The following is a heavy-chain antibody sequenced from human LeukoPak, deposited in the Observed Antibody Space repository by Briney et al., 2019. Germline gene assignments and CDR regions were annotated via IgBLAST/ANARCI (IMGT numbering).Heavy chain of an antibody. V-gene: IGHV3-49*04. D-gene: IGHD6-13*01. Sequence: GGSLRLSCTASGFTFGDYAMSWVRQAPGKGLEWVGFIRSKAYGGTTEYAASVKGRFTISRDDSKSIAYLQMNSLKTEDTAVYYRTRGEQQLPTPYDYWGQGTLVTVSS. CDR1: GFTFGDYA. CDR3: TRGEQQLPTPYDY. CDR2: IRSKAYGGTT. J-gene: IGHJ4*02.